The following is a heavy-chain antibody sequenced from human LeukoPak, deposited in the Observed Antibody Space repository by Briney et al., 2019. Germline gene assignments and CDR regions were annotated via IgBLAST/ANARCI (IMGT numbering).Heavy chain of an antibody. Sequence: PGGSLRLSCAASGFTFDDYAMHWVRQAPGKGLGWVSGISWSSGSIGYADSVKGRFTISRDNAKNSLYLQMNSLRDEDTALYYCAKATGYHYDSSGIDYWGQGTLVTVSS. CDR2: ISWSSGSI. J-gene: IGHJ4*02. V-gene: IGHV3-9*01. D-gene: IGHD3-22*01. CDR1: GFTFDDYA. CDR3: AKATGYHYDSSGIDY.